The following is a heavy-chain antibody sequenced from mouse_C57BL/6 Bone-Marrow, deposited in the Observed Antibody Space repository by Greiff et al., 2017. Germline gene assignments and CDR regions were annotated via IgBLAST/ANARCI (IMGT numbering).Heavy chain of an antibody. CDR1: GYTFTGYW. J-gene: IGHJ3*01. D-gene: IGHD3-2*02. CDR3: ARLDSSGYGWFAY. V-gene: IGHV1-9*01. Sequence: QVQLQQSGAELMKPGASVKLSCKATGYTFTGYWIEWVKQRPGHGLEWIGEILPGSGSINYNEKFKGKATFTADTSSNTAYMQLSSLTTEDSAIYYCARLDSSGYGWFAYWGQGTLVTVSA. CDR2: ILPGSGSI.